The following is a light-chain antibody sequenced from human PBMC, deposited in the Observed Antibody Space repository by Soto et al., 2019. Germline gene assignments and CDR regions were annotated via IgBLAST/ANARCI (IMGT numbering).Light chain of an antibody. CDR1: QGISSW. CDR3: QQTNSFPLT. V-gene: IGKV1D-12*01. CDR2: NAS. Sequence: DIQMTQSPSSMYASVGDRVTIACRASQGISSWLAWYQQKPGKAPKLLIYNASSLQRGVPSRFRGSGSETDFTLTISSLQPEDFATYYCQQTNSFPLTFGAGTKVDIK. J-gene: IGKJ4*01.